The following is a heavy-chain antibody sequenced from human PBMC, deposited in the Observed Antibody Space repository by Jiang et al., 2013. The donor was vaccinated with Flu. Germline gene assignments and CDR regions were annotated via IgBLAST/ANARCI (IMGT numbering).Heavy chain of an antibody. V-gene: IGHV3-11*01. Sequence: GSLRLSCAVSGFTFSDYYMTWFRQAPGRAWSGFHPLVVLAHVTFYADSVKGRFTISRDNAKNSLFLQMNSLRAEDTAVYYCARGDRAWGEYYFDYWGQGILVTVSS. CDR2: LVVLAHVT. CDR1: GFTFSDYY. CDR3: ARGDRAWGEYYFDY. J-gene: IGHJ4*02. D-gene: IGHD3-16*01.